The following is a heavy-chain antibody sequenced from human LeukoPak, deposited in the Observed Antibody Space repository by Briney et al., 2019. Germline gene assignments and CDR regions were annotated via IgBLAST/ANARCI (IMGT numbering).Heavy chain of an antibody. CDR1: GGTFSSYA. CDR3: ARDQTGYYDSSGYFDY. D-gene: IGHD3-22*01. V-gene: IGHV1-69*04. Sequence: GASVKVSCKASGGTFSSYAMSWVRQAPGQGLEWMGRIIPILGIANYAQKFQGRVTITADKSTSTAYMELSSLRSEDTAVYYCARDQTGYYDSSGYFDYWGQGTLVTVSS. J-gene: IGHJ4*02. CDR2: IIPILGIA.